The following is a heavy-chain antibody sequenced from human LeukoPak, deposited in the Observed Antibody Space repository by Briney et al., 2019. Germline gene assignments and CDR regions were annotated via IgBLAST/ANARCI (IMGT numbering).Heavy chain of an antibody. CDR1: EGTFNNYA. V-gene: IGHV1-69*01. Sequence: SVKVPCKASEGTFNNYAISWVRQAPGQGLEWMGGIIPIFGIANYAQKFQGRVTITADESTSTAYMELSSLRSEDTAVYYCARDHVVLAPGGYYYHYMDVWGKGTTVTVSS. CDR3: ARDHVVLAPGGYYYHYMDV. D-gene: IGHD3-3*02. J-gene: IGHJ6*03. CDR2: IIPIFGIA.